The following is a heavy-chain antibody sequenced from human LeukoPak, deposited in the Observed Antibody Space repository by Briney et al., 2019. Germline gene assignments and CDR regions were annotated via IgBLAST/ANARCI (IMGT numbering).Heavy chain of an antibody. CDR2: IYPGDSDT. CDR1: GYTFTDYW. CDR3: ARHSGSLHIAVTVFGAFDI. V-gene: IGHV5-51*01. J-gene: IGHJ3*02. D-gene: IGHD5-12*01. Sequence: GESLQISCKGSGYTFTDYWIGWVRQMPGKGLEFMGIIYPGDSDTRYSPSFQGQVTISADKSISTAYLQWSSLKASDTAMYYCARHSGSLHIAVTVFGAFDIWGQGTMVTVSS.